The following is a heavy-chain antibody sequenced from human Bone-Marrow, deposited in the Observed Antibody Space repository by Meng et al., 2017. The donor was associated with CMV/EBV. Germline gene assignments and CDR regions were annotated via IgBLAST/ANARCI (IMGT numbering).Heavy chain of an antibody. CDR2: IYYSGST. J-gene: IGHJ3*02. CDR1: GGSISSYY. V-gene: IGHV4-59*01. CDR3: AGVGISNDAFDI. D-gene: IGHD1-26*01. Sequence: GSLRLSCTVSGGSISSYYWSWIRQPPGKGLEWIGYIYYSGSTNYNPSLKSRVTISVDTSKNQFSLKLSSVTAADTAVYYCAGVGISNDAFDIWGQGTMVTVSS.